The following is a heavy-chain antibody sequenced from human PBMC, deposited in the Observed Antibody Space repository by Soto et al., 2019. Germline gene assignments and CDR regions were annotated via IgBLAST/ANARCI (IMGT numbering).Heavy chain of an antibody. J-gene: IGHJ6*02. V-gene: IGHV1-18*01. D-gene: IGHD5-18*01. CDR3: ARGPRGYSYGFPYYYGMDV. Sequence: GASVKVSCKASGYTFTSYGISWVRQAPGQGLEWMGWISAYNGNTNYAQKLQGRVTMTTDTSTSTAYMELRSLRSDDTAVYYCARGPRGYSYGFPYYYGMDVWGQGTTVTV. CDR1: GYTFTSYG. CDR2: ISAYNGNT.